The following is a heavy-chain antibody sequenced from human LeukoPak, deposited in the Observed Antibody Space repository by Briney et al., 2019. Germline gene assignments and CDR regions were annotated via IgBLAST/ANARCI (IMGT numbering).Heavy chain of an antibody. Sequence: SGGSLRLSCAASGFTFSSYAMSWVRQAPGKGLEWVSAISGSGGSTYYADSVKGRFTISRDNSKNTLYLQMNSLRAEDTAVYYCARDYDSSGYGVYYYYYYIDVWGKGTTVTVSS. CDR1: GFTFSSYA. D-gene: IGHD3-22*01. CDR2: ISGSGGST. J-gene: IGHJ6*03. V-gene: IGHV3-23*01. CDR3: ARDYDSSGYGVYYYYYYIDV.